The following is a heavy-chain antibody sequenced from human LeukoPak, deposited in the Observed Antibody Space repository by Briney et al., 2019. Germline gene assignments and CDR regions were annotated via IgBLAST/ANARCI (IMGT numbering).Heavy chain of an antibody. CDR1: GFTFSSYW. CDR3: AREVEPGGIYYFGY. D-gene: IGHD1-26*01. V-gene: IGHV3-33*08. CDR2: IWYDGRNK. J-gene: IGHJ4*02. Sequence: GGSLRLSCAASGFTFSSYWMSWVRQAPGKGLEWVAVIWYDGRNKYYADSVKGRFTISRDNSKNTLYLQMNSLRAEDTAVYYCAREVEPGGIYYFGYWGEGTRDPLSS.